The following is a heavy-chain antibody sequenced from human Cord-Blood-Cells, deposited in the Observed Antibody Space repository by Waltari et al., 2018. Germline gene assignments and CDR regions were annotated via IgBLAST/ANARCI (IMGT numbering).Heavy chain of an antibody. CDR1: GGSVSSGSYY. CDR3: ARERGSGGDY. Sequence: QVQLQESGPGLVKPSETLSLTCTVSGGSVSSGSYYWSWIRQPPGKGLEWIGYINYSGSTNYNPSLKSRVTISVDTSKNQFSLKLSSVTAADTAVYYCARERGSGGDYWGQGTLVTVSS. V-gene: IGHV4-61*01. J-gene: IGHJ4*02. CDR2: INYSGST. D-gene: IGHD5-12*01.